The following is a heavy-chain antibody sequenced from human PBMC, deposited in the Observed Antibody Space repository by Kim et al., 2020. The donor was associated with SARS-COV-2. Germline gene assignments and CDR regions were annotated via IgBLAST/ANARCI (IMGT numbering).Heavy chain of an antibody. Sequence: STYYNPSLKRRVTISVDTSKYQFSLKLGSVTAADTAVYYCARVTEEYMDVGGKGNTVTVSS. CDR3: ARVTEEYMDV. V-gene: IGHV4-30-2*05. CDR2: ST. D-gene: IGHD2-8*02. J-gene: IGHJ6*03.